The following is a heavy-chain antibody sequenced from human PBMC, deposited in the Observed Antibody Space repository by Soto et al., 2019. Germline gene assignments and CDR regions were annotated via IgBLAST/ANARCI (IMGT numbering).Heavy chain of an antibody. CDR3: AKDCYDFWSGYYRGEYYYYGMDV. V-gene: IGHV3-30*18. CDR2: ISYDGSNK. J-gene: IGHJ6*02. D-gene: IGHD3-3*01. CDR1: GFTFSSYG. Sequence: GGSLRLSCAASGFTFSSYGMHWVRQAPGKGLEWVAVISYDGSNKYYADSVKGRFTISRDNSKNTLYLQMNSLRAEDTAVYYCAKDCYDFWSGYYRGEYYYYGMDVWGQGTTVTVS.